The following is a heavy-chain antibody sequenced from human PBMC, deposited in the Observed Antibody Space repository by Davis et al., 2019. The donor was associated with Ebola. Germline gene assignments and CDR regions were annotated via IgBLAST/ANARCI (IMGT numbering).Heavy chain of an antibody. V-gene: IGHV5-51*01. CDR2: IYPRDSDT. CDR3: ATLEDYGDCPED. D-gene: IGHD4-17*01. CDR1: GFSFTTMW. Sequence: GESLKISCNASGFSFTTMWIAWVRQKPGKGLEWMGIIYPRDSDTRYSPSFQGRVTISADKSVGTAYLQWTSLEASDSAVYYCATLEDYGDCPEDWGQGTLVTVSS. J-gene: IGHJ4*02.